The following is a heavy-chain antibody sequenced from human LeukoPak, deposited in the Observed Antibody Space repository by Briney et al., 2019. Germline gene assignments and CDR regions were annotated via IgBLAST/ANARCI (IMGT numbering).Heavy chain of an antibody. CDR3: ARQDGVYCSSTSCSGGDY. V-gene: IGHV4-34*01. J-gene: IGHJ4*02. D-gene: IGHD2-2*01. CDR2: INHSGST. Sequence: SETLSLTCAVYGGSFSGYYWSWIRQPPGKGLEWIGGINHSGSTNYNPSLKSRVTISVDTSKNQFSLKLSSVTAADTAVYYCARQDGVYCSSTSCSGGDYWGQGTLVTVSS. CDR1: GGSFSGYY.